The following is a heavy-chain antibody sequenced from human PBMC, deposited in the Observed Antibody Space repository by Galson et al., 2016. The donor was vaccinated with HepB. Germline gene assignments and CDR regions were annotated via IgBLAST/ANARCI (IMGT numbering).Heavy chain of an antibody. CDR3: ARRGAATDYYYYGMDV. CDR2: IYPGDSDT. V-gene: IGHV5-51*01. CDR1: GYSFTNYW. D-gene: IGHD6-13*01. Sequence: QSGAEVKKPGESLKISCKGSGYSFTNYWIGWVRQMPGKGLEWMGIIYPGDSDTRYSPSFHGQVTISADKSISPAYRQWSSLKASDTAMYYCARRGAATDYYYYGMDVWGQGTTVTVSS. J-gene: IGHJ6*02.